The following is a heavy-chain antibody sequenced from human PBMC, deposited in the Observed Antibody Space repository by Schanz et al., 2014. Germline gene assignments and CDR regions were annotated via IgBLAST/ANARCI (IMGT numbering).Heavy chain of an antibody. J-gene: IGHJ4*02. CDR3: AKVRYSSGWRGDYFDE. Sequence: EVQLVESGGGLVQPGGSLRLSCAASGFTFTNYAMSWVRQAPGKGLEWVSAISASGGDTYYADSVKGRFTISRDNSKNTLYLQMNSLRAEDTAVYYCAKVRYSSGWRGDYFDEWGQGTLVTVAS. CDR2: ISASGGDT. D-gene: IGHD6-25*01. V-gene: IGHV3-23*04. CDR1: GFTFTNYA.